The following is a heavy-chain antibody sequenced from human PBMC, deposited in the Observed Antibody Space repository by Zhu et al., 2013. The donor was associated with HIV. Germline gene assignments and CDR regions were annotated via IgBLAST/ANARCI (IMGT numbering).Heavy chain of an antibody. CDR1: GYTFTSYD. D-gene: IGHD3-22*01. CDR2: MMPNSGNT. V-gene: IGHV1-8*01. J-gene: IGHJ4*02. Sequence: QVQLVQSGAEVKKPGASVKVSCQASGYTFTSYDVNWVRQATGQGLEWMGWMMPNSGNTVYAQKFQGRVTMTRNTSINTAYMELSSLRPEDTAVYYCVASYYYDSSGYSYVDYWAREPWSPSPQ. CDR3: VASYYYDSSGYSYVDY.